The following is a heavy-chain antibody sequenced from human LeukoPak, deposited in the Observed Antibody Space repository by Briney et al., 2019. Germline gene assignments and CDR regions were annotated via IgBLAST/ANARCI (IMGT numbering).Heavy chain of an antibody. CDR3: AKGPYYYDSSAYHYGAFDI. V-gene: IGHV3-23*01. Sequence: GGSLRLSCAASGFIFSSYAMSWVRQAPGKGLEWVSTISGSGGSTYHADSVKGRFTISRDNSKNTLYLQMNSLRAEDTAVYYCAKGPYYYDSSAYHYGAFDIWGQGTMVTVSS. CDR1: GFIFSSYA. J-gene: IGHJ3*02. D-gene: IGHD3-22*01. CDR2: ISGSGGST.